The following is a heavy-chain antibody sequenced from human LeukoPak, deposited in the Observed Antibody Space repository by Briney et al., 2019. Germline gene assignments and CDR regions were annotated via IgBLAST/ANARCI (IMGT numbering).Heavy chain of an antibody. Sequence: GGSLRLSCAASGFTFSGYSMSWVRQAPGKGLEWVAGLGRTGEYKYYADSVKGRFTISRDNAKNSLHLQMNSLRAEDTAVYYCARAVRGGPWGQGTLVTVSS. D-gene: IGHD3-10*02. CDR1: GFTFSGYS. CDR2: LGRTGEYK. V-gene: IGHV3-21*01. J-gene: IGHJ5*02. CDR3: ARAVRGGP.